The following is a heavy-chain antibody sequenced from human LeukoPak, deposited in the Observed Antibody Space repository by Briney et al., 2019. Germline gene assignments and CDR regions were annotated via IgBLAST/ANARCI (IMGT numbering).Heavy chain of an antibody. J-gene: IGHJ4*02. CDR3: ARTIAARLPRVVEFDY. Sequence: ASVKVSCKASGYTFTGYYMHWVRQAPGQGLEWMGWINPNSGGTNYAQKFQGRVTMTRDTSISTAYMELSRLRSDDTAVYYCARTIAARLPRVVEFDYWGQGTLVTVSS. CDR1: GYTFTGYY. V-gene: IGHV1-2*02. CDR2: INPNSGGT. D-gene: IGHD6-6*01.